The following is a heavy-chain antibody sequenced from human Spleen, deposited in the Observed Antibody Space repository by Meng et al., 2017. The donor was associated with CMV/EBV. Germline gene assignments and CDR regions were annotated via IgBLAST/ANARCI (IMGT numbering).Heavy chain of an antibody. CDR3: AREGIVGATFY. V-gene: IGHV3-7*01. CDR1: GFTFSSYR. CDR2: IKQDGSEK. D-gene: IGHD1-26*01. J-gene: IGHJ4*02. Sequence: GESLKISCAASGFTFSSYRMNWVRQAPGKGLEWVANIKQDGSEKYYVDSVKGRFTISRDNAKNSLYLQMNSLRAEDTAVYYCAREGIVGATFYWGQGTLVTVSS.